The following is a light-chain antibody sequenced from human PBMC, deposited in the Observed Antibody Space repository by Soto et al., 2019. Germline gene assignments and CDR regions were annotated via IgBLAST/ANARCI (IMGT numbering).Light chain of an antibody. Sequence: QAVLTQPRSACGNPGQGLAISCSGSTSNILRNYVYWYRQLPGTAPRLLISMNDQRPSGVPDRFSGSKSGTSASLAISGLRSEDEADYYCASWDDSLSGYVFGTGTKVT. CDR1: TSNILRNY. CDR3: ASWDDSLSGYV. V-gene: IGLV1-47*01. CDR2: MND. J-gene: IGLJ1*01.